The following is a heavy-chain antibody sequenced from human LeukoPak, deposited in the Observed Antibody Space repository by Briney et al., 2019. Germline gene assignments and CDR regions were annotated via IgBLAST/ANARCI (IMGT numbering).Heavy chain of an antibody. CDR1: GYTFTGYY. CDR2: INPNSGGT. Sequence: VSVKVSCKASGYTFTGYYMHWVRQAPGQGLEWMGWINPNSGGTNYAQKFQGRVTMTRDTSISTAYMELSRLRSEDTAVYYCARRELLWFGELEDWGQGTLVTVSS. CDR3: ARRELLWFGELED. D-gene: IGHD3-10*01. J-gene: IGHJ4*02. V-gene: IGHV1-2*02.